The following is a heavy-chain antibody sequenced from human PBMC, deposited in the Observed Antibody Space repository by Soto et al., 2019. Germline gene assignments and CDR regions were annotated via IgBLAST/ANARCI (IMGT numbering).Heavy chain of an antibody. J-gene: IGHJ6*02. CDR2: ISNDGSNK. CDR1: GFTFRSYT. D-gene: IGHD3-3*01. CDR3: AREEAKHNFGYYFYFPMDV. V-gene: IGHV3-30*04. Sequence: GGSLRLSCAASGFTFRSYTMHWVRQAPGKGLEWVAFISNDGSNKDDADSVKGRFTISRDNSKNTLYLQMNSLRPEDTAVYYCAREEAKHNFGYYFYFPMDVWGQGTTVTVSS.